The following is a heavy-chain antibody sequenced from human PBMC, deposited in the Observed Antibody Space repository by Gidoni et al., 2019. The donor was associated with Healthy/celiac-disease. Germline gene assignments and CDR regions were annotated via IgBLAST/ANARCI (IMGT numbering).Heavy chain of an antibody. Sequence: QVQLVESGGGVVQPGRSLRLSCAASGFPFSSYGMHWVRQAPGKGLEWVAVIWYDGSNKYYADSVKGRFTISRDNSKNTLYLQMNSLRAEDTAVYYCARGAYDSSGYNWFDHWGQGTLVTVSS. V-gene: IGHV3-33*01. CDR2: IWYDGSNK. J-gene: IGHJ5*02. CDR3: ARGAYDSSGYNWFDH. CDR1: GFPFSSYG. D-gene: IGHD3-22*01.